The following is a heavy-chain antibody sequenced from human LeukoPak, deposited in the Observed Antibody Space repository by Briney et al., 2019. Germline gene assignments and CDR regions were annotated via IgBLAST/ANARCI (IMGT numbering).Heavy chain of an antibody. V-gene: IGHV1-2*02. J-gene: IGHJ4*02. Sequence: ASVKVSCKASGYTFTGYYMHWVRQAPGQGLEWMGWINPNSGGTNYAQKFQGRVTMTRDTSISTAYMELSRLRSDDTALYYCARDRPADGYNYELDYWGQGTLVTVSS. CDR2: INPNSGGT. D-gene: IGHD5-24*01. CDR1: GYTFTGYY. CDR3: ARDRPADGYNYELDY.